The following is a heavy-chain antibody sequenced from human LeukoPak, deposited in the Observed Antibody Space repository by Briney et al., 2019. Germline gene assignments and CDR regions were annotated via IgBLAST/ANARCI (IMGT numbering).Heavy chain of an antibody. D-gene: IGHD5-24*01. CDR3: ARLGDGDNLRYFDY. J-gene: IGHJ4*02. V-gene: IGHV4-59*08. CDR2: IYYSGST. Sequence: SETLSLTCTVSGDSISGNYWTWIRQPPGKGLEWSEYIYYSGSTNYNASLKSRVTISVDTSKNQFSLKLSSVTAADTAVYYCARLGDGDNLRYFDYWGQGTLVTVSS. CDR1: GDSISGNY.